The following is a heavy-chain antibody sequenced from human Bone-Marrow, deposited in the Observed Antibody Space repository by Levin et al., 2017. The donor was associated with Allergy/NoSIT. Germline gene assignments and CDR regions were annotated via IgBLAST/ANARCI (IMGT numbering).Heavy chain of an antibody. D-gene: IGHD6-13*01. CDR1: GFSFSAFG. CDR2: ISYDGNDK. J-gene: IGHJ1*01. V-gene: IGHV3-30*18. CDR3: VKDIVFGTSTWALDF. Sequence: GGSLRLSCAASGFSFSAFGMHWVRQAPGKGLEWVAVISYDGNDKYYADSVKGRFTISRDTPKNTLHLQMNSLRTEDTAVYYCVKDIVFGTSTWALDFWGQGALVAVSS.